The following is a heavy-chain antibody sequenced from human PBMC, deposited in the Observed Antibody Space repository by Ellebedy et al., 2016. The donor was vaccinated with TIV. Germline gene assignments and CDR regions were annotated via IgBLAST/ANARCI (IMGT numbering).Heavy chain of an antibody. J-gene: IGHJ4*02. CDR2: STHSGST. V-gene: IGHV4-34*01. CDR1: GGSFSGYY. CDR3: ARGLARDY. Sequence: MPGGSLRLSCAVYGGSFSGYYWSWIRQPPGKGLGWIGESTHSGSTNYNPSLKRRVTISVDTSKNQFSLNLSSVTAADTAVYYCARGLARDYWGQGTLVTVSS.